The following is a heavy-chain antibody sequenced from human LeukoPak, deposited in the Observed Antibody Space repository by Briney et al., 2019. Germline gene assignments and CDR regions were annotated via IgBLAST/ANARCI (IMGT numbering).Heavy chain of an antibody. D-gene: IGHD3-10*01. CDR3: ARGGNSVVRGVISY. Sequence: MSSQTLSLTCTVSGGSIRSGGYYWSWVRQHPGKGLEWIGYIYYSGSTYYNPSLKGRVTISVNTSKNQFSLKLSSVTAADTAVYYCARGGNSVVRGVISYWGQGTLVTVSS. CDR2: IYYSGST. V-gene: IGHV4-31*03. CDR1: GGSIRSGGYY. J-gene: IGHJ4*02.